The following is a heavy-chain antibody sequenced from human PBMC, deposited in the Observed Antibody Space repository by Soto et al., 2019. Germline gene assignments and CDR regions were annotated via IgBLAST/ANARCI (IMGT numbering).Heavy chain of an antibody. CDR2: ISYDGSNK. CDR3: ARDGGPDGGYSYGYSYYYYGMDV. D-gene: IGHD5-18*01. J-gene: IGHJ6*02. CDR1: GFTFSSYA. Sequence: QVPLVESGGGVVQPGRSLRLSCAASGFTFSSYAMHWVRQAPGKGLEWVAVISYDGSNKYYADSVKGRFTISRDNSKNTLYLQMNSLRAEDTAVYYCARDGGPDGGYSYGYSYYYYGMDVWGQGTTVTVSS. V-gene: IGHV3-30-3*01.